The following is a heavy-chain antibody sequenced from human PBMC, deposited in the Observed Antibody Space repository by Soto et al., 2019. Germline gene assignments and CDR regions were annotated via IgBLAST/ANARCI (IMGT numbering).Heavy chain of an antibody. Sequence: QVQLVQSGAEVKKPGASVKVSCKASGYTFTSYGISWVRQAPGQGLEWMGWISAYNGNTNYAQKRQGRVNMTTDTSTSTAYMERRSLRSDDTAVYYWARIRAVAGTRHAYYYDGMDGWGQGTTATVSS. CDR3: ARIRAVAGTRHAYYYDGMDG. CDR1: GYTFTSYG. J-gene: IGHJ6*02. CDR2: ISAYNGNT. V-gene: IGHV1-18*01. D-gene: IGHD6-19*01.